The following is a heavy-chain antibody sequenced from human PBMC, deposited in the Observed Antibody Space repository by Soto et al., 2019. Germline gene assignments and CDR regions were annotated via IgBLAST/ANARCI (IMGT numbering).Heavy chain of an antibody. V-gene: IGHV3-30*18. J-gene: IGHJ1*01. D-gene: IGHD4-17*01. CDR1: GFTFSSYG. CDR3: AKGDYGDYAEYFEH. CDR2: ISNDGSNK. Sequence: GGSLRLSCAASGFTFSSYGMHWVRQAPGKGLEWVAVISNDGSNKYYADSVKGRFTISRDNSKNTLYLQMNSLRAEDTAVYYCAKGDYGDYAEYFEHWGQGTLVTVSS.